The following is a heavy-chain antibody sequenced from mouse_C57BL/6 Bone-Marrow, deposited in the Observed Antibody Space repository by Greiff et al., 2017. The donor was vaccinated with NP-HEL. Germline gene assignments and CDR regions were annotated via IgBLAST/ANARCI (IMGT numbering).Heavy chain of an antibody. CDR3: VRRGDSRAMDY. CDR2: IRSKSNNYAT. J-gene: IGHJ4*01. CDR1: GFSFNTYA. Sequence: EVKVIESGGGLVQPKGSLKLSCAASGFSFNTYAMNWVRQAPGKGLEWVARIRSKSNNYATYYADSVKDRFTISRDDSESMLYLQMNNLKTEDTAMYYCVRRGDSRAMDYWGQGTSVTVSS. V-gene: IGHV10-1*01.